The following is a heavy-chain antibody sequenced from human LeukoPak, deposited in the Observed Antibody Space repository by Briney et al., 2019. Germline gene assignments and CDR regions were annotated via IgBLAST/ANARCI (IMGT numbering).Heavy chain of an antibody. Sequence: GGSLRLSCAASGFTFDDYAMHWVRQAPGKGLEWVSGISWNSGSIGYADSVKGRFTISRDNAKNSLYLQMNNLRAEDTALYYCAKAPYDSSGYPYFDYWGQGTLVTVSS. CDR3: AKAPYDSSGYPYFDY. CDR2: ISWNSGSI. CDR1: GFTFDDYA. D-gene: IGHD3-22*01. J-gene: IGHJ4*02. V-gene: IGHV3-9*01.